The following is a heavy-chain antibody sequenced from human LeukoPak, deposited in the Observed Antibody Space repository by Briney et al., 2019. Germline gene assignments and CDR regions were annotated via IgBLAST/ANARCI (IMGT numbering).Heavy chain of an antibody. J-gene: IGHJ4*02. D-gene: IGHD2-21*02. CDR2: MYHSGST. Sequence: SETLSLTCAVSGYSISSGYYWGWIRQPPGKGLEWIGSMYHSGSTSYNPSLKSRVTISVDTSKNQFSLKLSSVTAADTAVYYCARVGDSATYFDYWGQGTLVTVSS. CDR1: GYSISSGYY. CDR3: ARVGDSATYFDY. V-gene: IGHV4-38-2*01.